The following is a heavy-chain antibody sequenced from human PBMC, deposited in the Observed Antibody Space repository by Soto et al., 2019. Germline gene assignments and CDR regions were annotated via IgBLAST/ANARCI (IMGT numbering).Heavy chain of an antibody. CDR3: ALMRVTMIVGAGHFHH. D-gene: IGHD3-22*01. V-gene: IGHV2-5*02. Sequence: QITLKESGPTLVKPSQTLTLTCTFSGFSLSTSGVGVGWIRQPPGKALEWLALIYWDDDKRYSPSLKSMLTINTDPSKNQVVLTLTSVDPVDTATYYCALMRVTMIVGAGHFHHWGQGTLVTVSS. CDR2: IYWDDDK. CDR1: GFSLSTSGVG. J-gene: IGHJ1*01.